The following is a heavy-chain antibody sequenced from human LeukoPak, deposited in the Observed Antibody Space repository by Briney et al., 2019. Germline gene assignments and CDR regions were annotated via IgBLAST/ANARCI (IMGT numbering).Heavy chain of an antibody. CDR1: GFTFSSYW. V-gene: IGHV3-7*01. D-gene: IGHD5-18*01. Sequence: GGSLRLSCAVSGFTFSSYWMSWVRQAPGKGLEWVANIKQDGSEKYYVDSVKGRFTISRDNAKNSLYLQMNSLRAEDTAVYYCARDLPIDTAMVESNGFDYWGQGTLVTVSS. CDR3: ARDLPIDTAMVESNGFDY. CDR2: IKQDGSEK. J-gene: IGHJ4*02.